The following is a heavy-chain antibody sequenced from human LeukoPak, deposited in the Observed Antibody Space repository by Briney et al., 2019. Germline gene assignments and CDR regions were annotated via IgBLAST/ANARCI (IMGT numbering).Heavy chain of an antibody. Sequence: PSETLSLTCAVYGGSFSGYYWSWIRQPPGKGPEWIGEINHSGSTNYNPSLKSRVTISVDTSKNQFSLKLSSVTAADTAVYYCARGAAVADNPNWFDPWGQGTLVTVSS. CDR2: INHSGST. D-gene: IGHD6-19*01. J-gene: IGHJ5*02. CDR1: GGSFSGYY. V-gene: IGHV4-34*01. CDR3: ARGAAVADNPNWFDP.